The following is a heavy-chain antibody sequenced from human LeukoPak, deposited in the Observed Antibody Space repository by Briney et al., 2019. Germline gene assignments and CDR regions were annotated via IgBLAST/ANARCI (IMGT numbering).Heavy chain of an antibody. CDR2: ISTYNGNT. J-gene: IGHJ4*02. D-gene: IGHD6-19*01. CDR1: GYTFNSYD. V-gene: IGHV1-18*01. Sequence: ASVKVSCKASGYTFNSYDISWVRQAPGQGLEWMAWISTYNGNTNYALKVQGRATMTTDTSTSTAYMELRSLRSDDTAVYYCARFSSGWWAGWDYWGQGTLVTVSS. CDR3: ARFSSGWWAGWDY.